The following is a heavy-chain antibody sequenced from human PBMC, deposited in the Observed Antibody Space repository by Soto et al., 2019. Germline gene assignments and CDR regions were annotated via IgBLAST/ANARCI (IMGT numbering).Heavy chain of an antibody. CDR2: VWFDGGNK. D-gene: IGHD2-21*02. CDR1: GFTFSDHA. CDR3: AGAPAGDDTLYHYYTMDV. V-gene: IGHV3-33*01. Sequence: QVQLVASGGGVVQPGTSLRLSCEASGFTFSDHAMHWVRQAPGKGLEWVAVVWFDGGNKFYTDSVKGRFTISRDNSKNTLFLQMNSLRVVDTAVYYCAGAPAGDDTLYHYYTMDVWGQGTPVTVSS. J-gene: IGHJ6*02.